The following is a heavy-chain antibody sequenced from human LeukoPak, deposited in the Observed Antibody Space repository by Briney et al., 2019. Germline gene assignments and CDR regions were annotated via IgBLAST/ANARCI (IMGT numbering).Heavy chain of an antibody. V-gene: IGHV3-30*04. CDR1: GFTFSSYA. CDR2: ISYDGSNK. Sequence: AGGSLRLSCAASGFTFSSYAMHWVRQAPGKGLEWVAVISYDGSNKYYADSVKGRFTISRDNSKNTLYLQMNSLRAEDTAVYYCAKGGWQLLPDAFDIWGQGTMVTVSS. CDR3: AKGGWQLLPDAFDI. J-gene: IGHJ3*02. D-gene: IGHD1-26*01.